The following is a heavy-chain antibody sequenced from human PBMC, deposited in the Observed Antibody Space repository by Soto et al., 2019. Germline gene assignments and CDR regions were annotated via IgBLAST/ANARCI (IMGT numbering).Heavy chain of an antibody. V-gene: IGHV4-30-4*01. D-gene: IGHD2-2*01. CDR1: GGSISSGDYY. CDR2: IYYSGST. Sequence: SETLSLTCTVSGGSISSGDYYWSWIRQPPWKGLEWIGYIYYSGSTYYNPSLKSRVTISVDTSKNQFSLKLSSVTAADTAVYYCARDRRYCSSTSCYRNWFDPWGQGXLVTVHS. J-gene: IGHJ5*02. CDR3: ARDRRYCSSTSCYRNWFDP.